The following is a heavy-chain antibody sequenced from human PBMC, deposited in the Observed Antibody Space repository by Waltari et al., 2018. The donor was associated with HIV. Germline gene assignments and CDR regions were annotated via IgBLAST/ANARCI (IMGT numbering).Heavy chain of an antibody. V-gene: IGHV3-30*02. CDR1: GFTFSSYG. CDR2: IRYDGSNK. Sequence: QVQLVESGGGVVQPGGSLRLSCAASGFTFSSYGMHWVRQAPGKGLEWVAFIRYDGSNKYYADSVKGRFTISRDNSKNTLYLQMNSLRAEDTAVYYCAKGLSPLYWGQGTLVTVSS. J-gene: IGHJ4*02. CDR3: AKGLSPLY.